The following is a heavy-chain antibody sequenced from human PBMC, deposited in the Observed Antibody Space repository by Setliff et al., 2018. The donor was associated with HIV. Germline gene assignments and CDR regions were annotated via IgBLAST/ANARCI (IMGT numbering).Heavy chain of an antibody. Sequence: SETLSLTCSVSGGSISSGSYYWTWIRQPAGKGPEWIGHIYTNGSTYYNPSLKSRATMSVDTSNNRFSLKLSSVTALDTAVYYCAKTVVGDSYALPNDGFDIWGQGTMVT. V-gene: IGHV4-61*09. D-gene: IGHD3-16*01. CDR1: GGSISSGSYY. CDR3: AKTVVGDSYALPNDGFDI. CDR2: IYTNGST. J-gene: IGHJ3*02.